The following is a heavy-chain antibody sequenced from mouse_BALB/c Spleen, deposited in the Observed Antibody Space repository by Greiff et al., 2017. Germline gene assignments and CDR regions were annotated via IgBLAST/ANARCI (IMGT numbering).Heavy chain of an antibody. CDR1: GFTFSSYT. V-gene: IGHV5-6-4*01. CDR3: TRDFRWFFDY. CDR2: ISSGGSYT. D-gene: IGHD2-3*01. J-gene: IGHJ2*01. Sequence: EVKLMESGGGLVKPGGSLKLSCAASGFTFSSYTMSWVRQTPEKRLEWVATISSGGSYTYYPDSVKGRFTISRDNAKNTLYLQMSSLKSEDTAMYYCTRDFRWFFDYWGQGTTLTVSS.